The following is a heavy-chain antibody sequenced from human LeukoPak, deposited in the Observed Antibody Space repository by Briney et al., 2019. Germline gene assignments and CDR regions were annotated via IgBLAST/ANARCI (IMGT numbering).Heavy chain of an antibody. CDR2: IYTSGST. V-gene: IGHV4-4*07. D-gene: IGHD6-13*01. Sequence: SETLSLTCTVSGGSISSYYWSWIRQPAGKGLEWIGRIYTSGSTNYNPSLKSRVTMSVDTSKNQFSLKLSSVTAADTAVYYCARVPNGSSWYPRAYFDYWGQGTLVTVSS. J-gene: IGHJ4*02. CDR3: ARVPNGSSWYPRAYFDY. CDR1: GGSISSYY.